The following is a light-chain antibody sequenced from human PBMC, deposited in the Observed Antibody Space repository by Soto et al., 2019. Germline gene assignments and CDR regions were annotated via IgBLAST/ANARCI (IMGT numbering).Light chain of an antibody. J-gene: IGLJ1*01. CDR3: SSYTSSSPPS. CDR2: DVS. Sequence: QSVLTQPASVSGSPGQSITISCTGTSSDVGGYNYVSWYQQHPGKAPKLMIYDVSNRPSGVSNRFSGSKSGNTASLTISGLQAEDEADYYCSSYTSSSPPSFGTGTNVTVL. V-gene: IGLV2-14*01. CDR1: SSDVGGYNY.